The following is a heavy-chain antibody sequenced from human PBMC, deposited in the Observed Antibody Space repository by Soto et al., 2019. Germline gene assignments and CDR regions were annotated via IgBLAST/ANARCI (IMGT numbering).Heavy chain of an antibody. CDR1: GGSVSSGSYY. D-gene: IGHD1-26*01. CDR2: IYYSGST. Sequence: PSETLSLTGTVSGGSVSSGSYYWSWIRQPPGKGLEWIGYIYYSGSTNYNPSLKSRVTISVDTSKNQFSLKLSSVTAADPAVYYCARDPKVGSRAFDIWGPGTMVTVSS. V-gene: IGHV4-61*01. CDR3: ARDPKVGSRAFDI. J-gene: IGHJ3*02.